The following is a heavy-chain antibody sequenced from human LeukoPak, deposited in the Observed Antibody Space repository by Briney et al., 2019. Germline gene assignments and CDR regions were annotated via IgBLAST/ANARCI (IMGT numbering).Heavy chain of an antibody. V-gene: IGHV3-30*03. Sequence: PGRSLRLSCAPSGFTFTNYGIHWVRLAPGKGLEWVAVISSDGSNKHYADSVKGRFTISRDDSKNTLYLQMNSLRVDDTALYYCTTFDMWGQGTMVTVSS. CDR3: TTFDM. J-gene: IGHJ3*02. CDR1: GFTFTNYG. CDR2: ISSDGSNK.